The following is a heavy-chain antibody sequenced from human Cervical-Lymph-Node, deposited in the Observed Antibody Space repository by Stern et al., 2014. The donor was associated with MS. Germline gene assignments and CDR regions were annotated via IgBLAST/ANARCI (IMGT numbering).Heavy chain of an antibody. J-gene: IGHJ5*02. CDR2: VSPKTGKT. Sequence: VQLVESGAEVKKPGASMNISRNASRDIFTNYYIHWVRQAPGLGLEWMGLVSPKTGKTRYAQSFEGRVTVTRDTSTTTVYMELSSLRSEDAAVYYCTLVSVVAGASDGFDPWGQGTRVTVSS. D-gene: IGHD4/OR15-4a*01. CDR3: TLVSVVAGASDGFDP. CDR1: RDIFTNYY. V-gene: IGHV1-46*01.